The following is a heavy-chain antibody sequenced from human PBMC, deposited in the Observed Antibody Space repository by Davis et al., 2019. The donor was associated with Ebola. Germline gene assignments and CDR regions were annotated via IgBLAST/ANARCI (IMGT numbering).Heavy chain of an antibody. V-gene: IGHV5-51*01. CDR3: ARHGSRKGLDV. Sequence: KVSCKGSGYSFISYWIAWVRQMPGKGPEWMGIIYSGDSETRYSPSFQGQVTISADKSITTAYLQWSSLKASDTAIYYCARHGSRKGLDVWGQGTTVTVSS. J-gene: IGHJ6*02. CDR1: GYSFISYW. CDR2: IYSGDSET. D-gene: IGHD3-10*01.